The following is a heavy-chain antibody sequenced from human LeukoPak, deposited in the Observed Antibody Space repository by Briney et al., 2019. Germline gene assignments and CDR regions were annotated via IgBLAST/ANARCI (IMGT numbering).Heavy chain of an antibody. CDR1: GGSISSGSYY. CDR3: ARRSSSSSWYRTTWFDP. J-gene: IGHJ5*02. V-gene: IGHV4-61*02. CDR2: IYTSGST. Sequence: SETLSLTCTVSGGSISSGSYYWSWIRQPAGKGLEWIGRIYTSGSTNYNPSLKSRVTISVDTSKNQFSLKLSSVTAADTAVYYCARRSSSSSWYRTTWFDPWGQGTLVTVSS. D-gene: IGHD6-13*01.